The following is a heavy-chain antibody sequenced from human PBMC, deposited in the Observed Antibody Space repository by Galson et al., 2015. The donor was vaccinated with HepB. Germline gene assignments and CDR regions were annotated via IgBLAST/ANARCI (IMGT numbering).Heavy chain of an antibody. Sequence: SGDSAAWNWIRQSPSRGLEWLGRTYYRSKWYTDYAVSVQGRITINPDTSKNQFSLQLNSVTPDDTAVYYCARVEQQVVPTGWFDPWGQGTLVTVSS. CDR1: SGDSAA. J-gene: IGHJ5*02. V-gene: IGHV6-1*01. CDR3: ARVEQQVVPTGWFDP. D-gene: IGHD6-13*01. CDR2: TYYRSKWYT.